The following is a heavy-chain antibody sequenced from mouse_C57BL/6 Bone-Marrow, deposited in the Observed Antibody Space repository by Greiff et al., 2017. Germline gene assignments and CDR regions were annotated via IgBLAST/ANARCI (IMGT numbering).Heavy chain of an antibody. D-gene: IGHD6-5*01. CDR2: IYPGSGST. J-gene: IGHJ2*01. CDR3: ARYAYYFDY. CDR1: GYTFTSYW. V-gene: IGHV1-55*01. Sequence: VQLQQSGAELVKPGASVKMSCKASGYTFTSYWMTWVKQRPGQGLEWIGDIYPGSGSTNYNEKFKSKATLTVDKSSSTAYMQLSSLTSEDSAVYYCARYAYYFDYWGQGTTPTVS.